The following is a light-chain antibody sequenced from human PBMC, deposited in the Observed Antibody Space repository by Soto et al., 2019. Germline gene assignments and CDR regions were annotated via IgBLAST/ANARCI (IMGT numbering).Light chain of an antibody. CDR2: AAS. CDR3: QQYGSSPQT. CDR1: QSVSTNS. Sequence: EFVLTQSPGTLSLSPGERATLSCRASQSVSTNSLAWYQQKPGQAPRLLIYAASSRATGIPDRFSGSGSGTDFTLTINRLEPEDLAVYYCQQYGSSPQTFGQGTKVEIK. V-gene: IGKV3-20*01. J-gene: IGKJ1*01.